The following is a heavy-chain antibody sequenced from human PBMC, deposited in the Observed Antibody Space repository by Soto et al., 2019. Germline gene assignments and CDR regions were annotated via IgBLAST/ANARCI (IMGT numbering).Heavy chain of an antibody. J-gene: IGHJ4*02. CDR3: VTSRVCIAVAGETEYYFDY. CDR2: VNPNSGGT. V-gene: IGHV1-2*04. CDR1: GYAFTGYY. Sequence: ASVKVSCTAAGYAFTGYYIHWVRQAPGQGLEWMGWVNPNSGGTNYAQKFQGWVTMTRDTSISTAYMELSRLRSDDTAVYYCVTSRVCIAVAGETEYYFDYWGQGTLVTVSS. D-gene: IGHD6-19*01.